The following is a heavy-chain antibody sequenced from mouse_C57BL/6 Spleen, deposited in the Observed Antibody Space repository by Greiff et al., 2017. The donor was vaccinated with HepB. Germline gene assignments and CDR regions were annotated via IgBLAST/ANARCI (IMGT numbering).Heavy chain of an antibody. CDR2: FYPGSGSI. CDR3: ARHEGDSSYYGSSYGYFDV. D-gene: IGHD1-1*01. J-gene: IGHJ1*03. V-gene: IGHV1-62-2*01. Sequence: QVQLQQSGAELVKPGASVKLSCKASGYTFTEYTIHWVKQRSGQGLEWIGWFYPGSGSIKYNEKFKDKATLTADKSSSTVYMELSRLTSEDSAVYFCARHEGDSSYYGSSYGYFDVWGTGTTVTVSS. CDR1: GYTFTEYT.